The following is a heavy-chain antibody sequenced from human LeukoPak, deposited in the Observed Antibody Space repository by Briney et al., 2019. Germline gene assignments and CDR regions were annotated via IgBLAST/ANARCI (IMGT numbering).Heavy chain of an antibody. CDR1: GYTFTGYY. CDR2: INPNSGGT. CDR3: ARARGTAMGNDASDI. J-gene: IGHJ3*02. Sequence: GASVKVSCKASGYTFTGYYMHWVRQAPGQGLEWMGWINPNSGGTNYAQRFQGRVTMTRDTSISTAYMELSRLRSDDTAVYYCARARGTAMGNDASDIWGQGTMVTVSS. D-gene: IGHD5-18*01. V-gene: IGHV1-2*02.